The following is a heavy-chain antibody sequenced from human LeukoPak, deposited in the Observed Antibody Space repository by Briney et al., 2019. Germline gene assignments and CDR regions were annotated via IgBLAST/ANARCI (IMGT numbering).Heavy chain of an antibody. D-gene: IGHD3-22*01. CDR3: ARGGDSSGHYPNWFDP. V-gene: IGHV3-53*01. CDR1: GFTVSSNY. Sequence: GGSLRLSCAASGFTVSSNYMSWVRQAPGKGLEWVSVIYSGGGTYYADSVKGRFTISRDNSKNTLYLQMNSLRAEDTAVYYCARGGDSSGHYPNWFDPWGQGTLVTVSS. J-gene: IGHJ5*02. CDR2: IYSGGGT.